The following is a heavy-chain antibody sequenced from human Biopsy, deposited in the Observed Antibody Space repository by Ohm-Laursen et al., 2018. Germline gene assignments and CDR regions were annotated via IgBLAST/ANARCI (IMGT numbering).Heavy chain of an antibody. CDR2: IYPGGST. J-gene: IGHJ2*01. D-gene: IGHD3-22*01. CDR3: ARDRGYYSDRTVPGYFDL. CDR1: GASITSYY. V-gene: IGHV4-4*07. Sequence: GTLSLTCTVAGASITSYYWSWIRQPAGKGLEWIGRIYPGGSTDYNPSLQSRVTISVDTSKNHFSLRLRSVTPADTAIYYCARDRGYYSDRTVPGYFDLWGRGTLVTVSS.